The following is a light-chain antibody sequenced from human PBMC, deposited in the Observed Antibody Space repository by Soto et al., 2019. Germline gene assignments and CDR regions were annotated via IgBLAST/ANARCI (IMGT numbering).Light chain of an antibody. V-gene: IGKV1-5*01. CDR3: QQYNSYPIT. CDR1: QDISNY. J-gene: IGKJ5*01. Sequence: DIQMAQSPSSLSASLGDRVTMTCQASQDISNYLNWYQQKPGKAPKLLIYDASSLESGVPSRFSGSGSGTEFTLTISSLQPDDFATYYCQQYNSYPITFGQGTRLEI. CDR2: DAS.